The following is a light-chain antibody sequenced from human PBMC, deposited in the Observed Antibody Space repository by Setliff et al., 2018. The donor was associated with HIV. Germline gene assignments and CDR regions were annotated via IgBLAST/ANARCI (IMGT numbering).Light chain of an antibody. CDR1: TSKVGNFNY. V-gene: IGLV2-14*03. CDR2: DVS. J-gene: IGLJ1*01. CDR3: SSYTSSSTRV. Sequence: QSALAQPRSVSGSPGQSVTISCTATTSKVGNFNYVSWYQQHPGKAPKFIMFDVSQRPSGVPHRFSGSKSGNTASLTISGLQTEDEGDYYCSSYTSSSTRVFGTGTKVTVL.